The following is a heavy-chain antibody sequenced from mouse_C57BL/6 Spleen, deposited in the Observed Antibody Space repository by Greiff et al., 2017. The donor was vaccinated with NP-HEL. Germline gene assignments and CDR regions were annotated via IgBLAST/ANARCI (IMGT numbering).Heavy chain of an antibody. CDR2: IDPEDGDT. Sequence: VQLQQSGAELVRPGASVKLSCTASGFNIKDYYMYWVKQRPEQGLEWIGRIDPEDGDTEYAPKFQGKATMTADTSSNTAYLQLSSLTSEDTAVYYCTHYGYAPFAYWGQGTLVTVSA. CDR1: GFNIKDYY. V-gene: IGHV14-1*01. CDR3: THYGYAPFAY. D-gene: IGHD2-2*01. J-gene: IGHJ3*01.